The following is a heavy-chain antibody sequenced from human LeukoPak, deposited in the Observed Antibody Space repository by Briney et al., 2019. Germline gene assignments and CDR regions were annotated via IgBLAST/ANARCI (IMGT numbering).Heavy chain of an antibody. CDR2: ISAYNGNT. Sequence: ASVKVSCKASGYTFTSYGISWVRQAPGQGLEWMGWISAYNGNTNYAQKLQGRVTMTTDTSTSTAYMELRSLRSDDTAVYHCARDPSSGRYYYYMDVWGKGTTVTVSS. CDR3: ARDPSSGRYYYYMDV. D-gene: IGHD6-25*01. V-gene: IGHV1-18*01. J-gene: IGHJ6*03. CDR1: GYTFTSYG.